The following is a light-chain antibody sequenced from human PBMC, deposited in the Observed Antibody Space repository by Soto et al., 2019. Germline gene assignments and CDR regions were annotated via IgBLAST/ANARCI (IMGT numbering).Light chain of an antibody. CDR3: QQYGSSPLT. CDR1: QSVSSSY. V-gene: IGKV3-20*01. CDR2: GAS. J-gene: IGKJ4*01. Sequence: EIVWTQSPGSLSLSPGERATVSCRSSQSVSSSYLAWYQQKPGQAPRLLIYGASSRATGIPDRFSGSGSGTDFTLTISRLEPEDFAVYYCQQYGSSPLTFGGGTKVDIK.